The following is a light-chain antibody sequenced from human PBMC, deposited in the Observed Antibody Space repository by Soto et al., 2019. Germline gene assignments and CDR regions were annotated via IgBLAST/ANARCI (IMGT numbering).Light chain of an antibody. CDR2: DAS. Sequence: DIQMTQSPSTLSASVGDRVTITCRASQSISGWLAWYQQKPGKAPKLLIHDASSLESGVPSSFIGSGAGTEFTLTISSLQPDDFATYYCQQYDSYPLTFGGGTKVEIK. CDR1: QSISGW. V-gene: IGKV1-5*01. J-gene: IGKJ4*01. CDR3: QQYDSYPLT.